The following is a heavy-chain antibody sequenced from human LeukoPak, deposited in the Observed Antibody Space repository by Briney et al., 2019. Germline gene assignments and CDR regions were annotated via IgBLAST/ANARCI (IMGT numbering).Heavy chain of an antibody. D-gene: IGHD2-2*01. CDR2: IYHSGST. J-gene: IGHJ3*02. CDR1: GGSISSSNW. V-gene: IGHV4-4*02. Sequence: SGTLSLTCAVSGGSISSSNWWSWVRQPPGKGLEWIGEIYHSGSTNYNPSLKSRVTISVDKSKNQFSLKLSSVTAADTAVYYCARDGGYCSSTSCSVGAFDIWGQGTMVTVSS. CDR3: ARDGGYCSSTSCSVGAFDI.